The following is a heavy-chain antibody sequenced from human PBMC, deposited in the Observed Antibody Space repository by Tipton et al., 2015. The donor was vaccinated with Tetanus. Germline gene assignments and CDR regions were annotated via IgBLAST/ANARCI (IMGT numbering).Heavy chain of an antibody. CDR3: ARDRFGDNYDIPSNWFGP. J-gene: IGHJ5*02. CDR2: IKSDGSKT. D-gene: IGHD3-9*01. V-gene: IGHV3-74*03. Sequence: PGESLKISCKASGYGFTSYWMHWVRQSPGKGLVWVSRIKSDGSKTTYADSVKGRFTISRDNAKNTLYLQMNSLRAEDTAVYYCARDRFGDNYDIPSNWFGPWGQGTLVTVSS. CDR1: GYGFTSYW.